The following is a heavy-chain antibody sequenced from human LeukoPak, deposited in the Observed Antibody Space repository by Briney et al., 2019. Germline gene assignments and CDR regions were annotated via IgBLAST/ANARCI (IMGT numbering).Heavy chain of an antibody. CDR2: IYSGGST. J-gene: IGHJ4*02. Sequence: GGSLRLSCAASGFTVSSNYMSWVRQAPGKGLEWVSVIYSGGSTYYADSVKGRFTISRDNSKNTLYLQMNSLRAEGTAVYYCARDSPDYSDYYRFDYWGQGTLVTVSS. CDR1: GFTVSSNY. D-gene: IGHD4-11*01. CDR3: ARDSPDYSDYYRFDY. V-gene: IGHV3-53*01.